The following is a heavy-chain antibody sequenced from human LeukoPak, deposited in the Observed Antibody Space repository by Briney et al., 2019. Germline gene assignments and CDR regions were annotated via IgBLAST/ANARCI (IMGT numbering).Heavy chain of an antibody. Sequence: ASVKVSCKASGYTFTSYYMHWVRQAPGQGLEWMGIINPSGGSTSYAQKFQGRITMTRDTSTSTVYMELSSLRSEDTAVYYCASGPRMGDFDYWGQGTLVTVSS. CDR3: ASGPRMGDFDY. CDR1: GYTFTSYY. D-gene: IGHD2-8*01. J-gene: IGHJ4*02. V-gene: IGHV1-46*01. CDR2: INPSGGST.